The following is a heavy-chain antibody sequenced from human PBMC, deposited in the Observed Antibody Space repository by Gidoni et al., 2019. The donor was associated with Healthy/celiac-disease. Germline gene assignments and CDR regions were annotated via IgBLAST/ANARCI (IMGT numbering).Heavy chain of an antibody. Sequence: EVQLLESGGGLVQPGGSLRLSCADSGFTFSSSAMSWVRQAPGKGLEWVSAISGSGGSTYYADSVKGRFTISRDNSKNTLYLQMNSLRAEDTAVYYCAKGTMVRGVIITLRYFDYWGQGTLVTVSS. CDR2: ISGSGGST. CDR1: GFTFSSSA. V-gene: IGHV3-23*01. J-gene: IGHJ4*02. CDR3: AKGTMVRGVIITLRYFDY. D-gene: IGHD3-10*01.